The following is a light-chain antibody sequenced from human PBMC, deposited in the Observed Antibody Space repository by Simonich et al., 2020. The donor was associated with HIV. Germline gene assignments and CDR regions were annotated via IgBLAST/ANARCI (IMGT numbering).Light chain of an antibody. CDR2: GAS. V-gene: IGKV3-15*01. Sequence: EIVMTQSPATLSVSPGERATLSCRASQSIRSNLAWYQQKPGQAPRLLIYGASTRATGIPVRFSGSGSGTEFTLTISSLQSEDFAVYYCQQYSKWSKTFGQGTKVEIK. CDR1: QSIRSN. J-gene: IGKJ1*01. CDR3: QQYSKWSKT.